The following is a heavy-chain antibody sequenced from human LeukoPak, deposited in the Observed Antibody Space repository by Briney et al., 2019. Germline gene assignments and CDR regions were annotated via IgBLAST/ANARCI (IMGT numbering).Heavy chain of an antibody. D-gene: IGHD6-19*01. CDR2: ISAYNGNT. V-gene: IGHV1-18*01. J-gene: IGHJ3*02. CDR3: ARDLRTITVAGIGVFDI. Sequence: ASVKVSCKASGYTFTSYGISWVRQAPGQGLEWMGWISAYNGNTRYTQKLQGRESMITDNSKSSTNKELMRLKSDDTDEKYCARDLRTITVAGIGVFDIWSQGTMVTVSS. CDR1: GYTFTSYG.